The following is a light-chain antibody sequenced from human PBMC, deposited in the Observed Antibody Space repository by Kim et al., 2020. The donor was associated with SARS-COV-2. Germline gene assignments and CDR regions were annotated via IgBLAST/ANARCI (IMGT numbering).Light chain of an antibody. CDR2: RNN. Sequence: ELTQPPSASGTPGQRVTISCSGSSSNIGSNYVYWYQQLPGTAPKLLIYRNNQRPSGVPDRFSGSKSGTSASLAISGLRSEDEADYYCAAWDDSLSGHWVFRGGAQLTVL. CDR3: AAWDDSLSGHWV. J-gene: IGLJ3*02. CDR1: SSNIGSNY. V-gene: IGLV1-47*01.